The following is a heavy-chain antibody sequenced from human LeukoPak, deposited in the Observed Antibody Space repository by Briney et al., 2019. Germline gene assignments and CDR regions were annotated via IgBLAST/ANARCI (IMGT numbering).Heavy chain of an antibody. V-gene: IGHV3-30*18. J-gene: IGHJ6*03. CDR3: AKEGTYYYDSSGYYYYYYYMDV. Sequence: GGSLRLSCAASGFTFSSYGMHWVRQAPGKGLEWVAVISYDGSNKYYADSVKGRFTISRDNSKNTLYLQMNSLRAEDTAVYYCAKEGTYYYDSSGYYYYYYYMDVWGKGTTVTVSS. D-gene: IGHD3-22*01. CDR1: GFTFSSYG. CDR2: ISYDGSNK.